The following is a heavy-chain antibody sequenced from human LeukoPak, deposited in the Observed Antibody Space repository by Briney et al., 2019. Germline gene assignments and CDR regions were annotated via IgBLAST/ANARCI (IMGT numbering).Heavy chain of an antibody. Sequence: SETLSLTCTVSGGSISSSSYYWGWIRQPPGKGLEWIGSIYYSGSTYYNPSLKSRVTISVDTSKNQFSLKLSSVTAADTAVYYCAGGSVARGPGILSYWGQGTLVTVSS. D-gene: IGHD6-19*01. V-gene: IGHV4-39*07. CDR3: AGGSVARGPGILSY. CDR2: IYYSGST. CDR1: GGSISSSSYY. J-gene: IGHJ4*02.